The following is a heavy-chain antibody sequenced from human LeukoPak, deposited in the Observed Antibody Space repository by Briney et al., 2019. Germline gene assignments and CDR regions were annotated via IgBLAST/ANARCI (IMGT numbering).Heavy chain of an antibody. J-gene: IGHJ5*02. CDR1: GGSFSGYY. CDR2: INHSGST. Sequence: SETLSLTCAGYGGSFSGYYWSWIRQPPGKGLEWIGEINHSGSTNYNPSLKSRVTISVDTSKNQFSLKLSSVTAADTAVYYCARGRVVFRPWGQGTLVTVSS. D-gene: IGHD3-16*01. V-gene: IGHV4-34*01. CDR3: ARGRVVFRP.